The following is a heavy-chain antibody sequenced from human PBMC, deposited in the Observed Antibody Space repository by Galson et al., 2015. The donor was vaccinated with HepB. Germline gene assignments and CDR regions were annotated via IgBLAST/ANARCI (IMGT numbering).Heavy chain of an antibody. CDR3: AKGKSPRDGGAFDI. CDR2: ISYDGSNK. V-gene: IGHV3-30*18. D-gene: IGHD3-16*01. Sequence: VAVISYDGSNKYYADSVKGRFTISRDNSKNTLYLQMNSLRAEDTAVYYCAKGKSPRDGGAFDIWGQGTMVTVSS. J-gene: IGHJ3*02.